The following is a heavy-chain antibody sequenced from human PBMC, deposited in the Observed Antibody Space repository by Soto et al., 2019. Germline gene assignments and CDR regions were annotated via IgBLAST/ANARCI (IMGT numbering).Heavy chain of an antibody. D-gene: IGHD3-10*01. V-gene: IGHV3-23*01. CDR1: AIPCGSRA. J-gene: IGHJ4*02. CDR2: IPDTGGDT. Sequence: PGRSRRLSWVPAAIPCGSRAMSWVRQPPGVGLEWVSTIPDTGGDTKYADSVRGRFTMSRDNSKKTLYLQMNSQRVEDSALYYCARGSTDSYPGSRIFAFWGRGTLVTVSS. CDR3: ARGSTDSYPGSRIFAF.